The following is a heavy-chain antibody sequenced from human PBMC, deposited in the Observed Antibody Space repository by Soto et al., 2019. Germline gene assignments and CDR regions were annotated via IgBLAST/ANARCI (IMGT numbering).Heavy chain of an antibody. J-gene: IGHJ6*03. D-gene: IGHD3-3*01. CDR3: AGLRFLEWSNTPYYMDV. Sequence: ASVKVSCKASGGTFSSYTISWVRQAPGQGLEWMGRIIPILGIANYAQKFQGRVTITADKSTSTAYMELSSLRSEDTAVYYCAGLRFLEWSNTPYYMDVWGKGTTVTVSS. CDR2: IIPILGIA. V-gene: IGHV1-69*02. CDR1: GGTFSSYT.